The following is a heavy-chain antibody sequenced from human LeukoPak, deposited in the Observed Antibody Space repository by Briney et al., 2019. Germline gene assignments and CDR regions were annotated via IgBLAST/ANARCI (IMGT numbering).Heavy chain of an antibody. CDR3: ARGGSYGDY. CDR2: VNPDGSSV. Sequence: GGSLRLSCAASGFTFTRYWMHWVRQVPGKGLVWVSRVNPDGSSVTYGDSVKGRFTSSRDNAKNTLYLQMHSLGAEDMAVYYCARGGSYGDYWGQGILVTVSS. J-gene: IGHJ4*02. CDR1: GFTFTRYW. D-gene: IGHD3-16*01. V-gene: IGHV3-74*01.